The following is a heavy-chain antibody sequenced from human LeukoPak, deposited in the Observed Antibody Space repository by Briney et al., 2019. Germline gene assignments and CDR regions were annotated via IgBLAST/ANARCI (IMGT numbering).Heavy chain of an antibody. CDR2: ISGSGGST. CDR3: AKDLLGPPTYYYDSSGAYFDY. J-gene: IGHJ4*02. V-gene: IGHV3-23*01. CDR1: GFTFSSYA. Sequence: PGGSLRLSCAASGFTFSSYAMSWVRQAPGKGLEWVSAISGSGGSTYYADSVKGRFTISRDNSKSTLYLQMNSLRAEDTAVYYCAKDLLGPPTYYYDSSGAYFDYWGQGTLVTVSS. D-gene: IGHD3-22*01.